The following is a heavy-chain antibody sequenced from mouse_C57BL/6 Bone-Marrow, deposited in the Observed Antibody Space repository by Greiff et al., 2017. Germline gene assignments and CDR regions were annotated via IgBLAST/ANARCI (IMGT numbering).Heavy chain of an antibody. CDR1: GFTFTDYY. CDR3: ARYPLPRVWDYFDY. CDR2: IRNKANGYTT. J-gene: IGHJ2*01. Sequence: EVQRVESGGGLVQPGGSLSLSCAASGFTFTDYYMSWVRQPPGKALEWLGFIRNKANGYTTEYSASVKGRFTISRDNSQSILYLQMNALRAEDSATYYCARYPLPRVWDYFDYRGQGTTLTVAS. D-gene: IGHD3-3*01. V-gene: IGHV7-3*01.